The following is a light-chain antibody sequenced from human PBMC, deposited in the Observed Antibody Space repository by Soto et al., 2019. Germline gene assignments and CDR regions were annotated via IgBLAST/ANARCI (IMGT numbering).Light chain of an antibody. Sequence: DIQMTQSPSSLSASVGDRVTITCRASQSISSYLNWYQQKPGKAPKLLIYAASSLQSGVPSRFSGSGSGTDSTLTISSLQPEDFATYYCQQSYNTPLTFGGGTKVDIK. CDR2: AAS. CDR3: QQSYNTPLT. V-gene: IGKV1-39*01. J-gene: IGKJ4*01. CDR1: QSISSY.